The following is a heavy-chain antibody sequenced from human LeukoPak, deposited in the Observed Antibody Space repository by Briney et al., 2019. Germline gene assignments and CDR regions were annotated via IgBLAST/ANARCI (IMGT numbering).Heavy chain of an antibody. J-gene: IGHJ3*02. CDR1: GFTFSSYG. CDR3: AKDRSSTWYGAFDI. V-gene: IGHV3-30*18. CDR2: ISHDGSDK. Sequence: HGGSLRLSCAASGFTFSSYGLHWVRQAPAKGLEWVAVISHDGSDKYYADSVKGRFTISRDNYKNTLFLQMNSLRAEDAAVYCCAKDRSSTWYGAFDIWGQGTMVIVSS. D-gene: IGHD6-13*01.